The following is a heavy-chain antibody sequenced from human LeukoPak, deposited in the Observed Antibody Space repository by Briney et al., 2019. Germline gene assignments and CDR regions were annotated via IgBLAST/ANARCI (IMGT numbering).Heavy chain of an antibody. CDR1: VRSASTYY. CDR2: ISQSGST. J-gene: IGHJ5*02. D-gene: IGHD3-10*01. CDR3: ARRRIYSGSGRSDWFDL. V-gene: IGHV4-34*01. Sequence: SETLSLTCAVSVRSASTYYWSWIRQPPGKGLEFIGDISQSGSTNYNSSLKGRVTMSIDTSKNQFSLKLHSVTAADTAMYFCARRRIYSGSGRSDWFDLWGQGSLVTVSS.